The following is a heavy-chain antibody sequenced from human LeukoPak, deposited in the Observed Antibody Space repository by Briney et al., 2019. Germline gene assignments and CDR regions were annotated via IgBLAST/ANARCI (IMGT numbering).Heavy chain of an antibody. D-gene: IGHD5-18*01. CDR2: IIPIFGIA. CDR1: GGTFSSYA. V-gene: IGHV1-69*04. CDR3: ARELMDTAMVTGFGY. J-gene: IGHJ4*02. Sequence: SVKVSCKASGGTFSSYAISWLRQAPGQGLEWMGRIIPIFGIANYAQKFQGRVTITADKSTSTAYMELSSLRSEDTAVYYCARELMDTAMVTGFGYWGQGTLVTVSS.